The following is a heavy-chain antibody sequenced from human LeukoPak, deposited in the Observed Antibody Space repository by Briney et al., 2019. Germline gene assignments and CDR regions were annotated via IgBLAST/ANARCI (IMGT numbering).Heavy chain of an antibody. V-gene: IGHV3-23*01. Sequence: GGSLRLSCAASVVTFSSYGMSWVRQAPGKGLEWVSTISGSAYNTYYADSVKGRFTISRDNSASTLYLQMNSLSASHAVLYYCAKQTGSYFIYSVGSWGQGTLVSVSS. CDR2: ISGSAYNT. CDR1: VVTFSSYG. D-gene: IGHD1-26*01. J-gene: IGHJ4*02. CDR3: AKQTGSYFIYSVGS.